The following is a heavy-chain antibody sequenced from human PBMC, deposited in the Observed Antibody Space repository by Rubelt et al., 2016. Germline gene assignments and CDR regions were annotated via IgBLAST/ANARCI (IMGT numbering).Heavy chain of an antibody. D-gene: IGHD6-13*01. CDR2: INHSGST. CDR1: GGSFSGFY. Sequence: QVQLQQWGAGLLKPSVTLSLTCAVYGGSFSGFYWSWIRQPPGKGLEWVGDINHSGSTNSNPSLKSRVTISVDMSKNQFSLNLSLMTAADTGFYYCARGATYSSSWYLSNWFDSWGKGILVTVSS. J-gene: IGHJ5*01. V-gene: IGHV4-34*01. CDR3: ARGATYSSSWYLSNWFDS.